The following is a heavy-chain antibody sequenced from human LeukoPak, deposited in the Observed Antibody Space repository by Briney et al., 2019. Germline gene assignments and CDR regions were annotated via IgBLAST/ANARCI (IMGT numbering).Heavy chain of an antibody. CDR1: GYTFTSYA. J-gene: IGHJ4*02. Sequence: ASVKVSCKASGYTFTSYAMNWVRQAPGQGLEWTGWINTNTGNPTYAQGFTGRFVFSLDTSVSTAYLQISSLKAEDTAVYYCARDTMPRGYDYVWGSYRYWSYWGQGTLVTVSS. CDR2: INTNTGNP. CDR3: ARDTMPRGYDYVWGSYRYWSY. D-gene: IGHD3-16*02. V-gene: IGHV7-4-1*02.